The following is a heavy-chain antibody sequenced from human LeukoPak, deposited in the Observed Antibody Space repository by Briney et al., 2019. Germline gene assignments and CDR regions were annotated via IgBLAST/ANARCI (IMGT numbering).Heavy chain of an antibody. CDR3: ARVPTVTPYYYYYGMDV. V-gene: IGHV1-69*04. J-gene: IGHJ6*02. CDR1: GGTFSIYA. Sequence: ASVKVSFKASGGTFSIYAISWVRQAPGQGLEWMGRIIPILGIANYAQKFQGRVTITADKSTSTAYMELSSLRSEDTAVYYCARVPTVTPYYYYYGMDVWGQGTTVTVSS. CDR2: IIPILGIA. D-gene: IGHD4-17*01.